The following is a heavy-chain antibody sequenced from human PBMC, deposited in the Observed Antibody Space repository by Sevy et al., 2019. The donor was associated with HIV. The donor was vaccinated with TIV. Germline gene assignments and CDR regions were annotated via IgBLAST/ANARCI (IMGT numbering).Heavy chain of an antibody. CDR1: GGSISTYY. D-gene: IGHD6-13*01. CDR2: IYYSGTT. CDR3: ARDRPPPGIAAAGLFYSDYGMDV. Sequence: SETLSLTCTVSGGSISTYYWSWIRQPPGKGLEWIGYIYYSGTTNYNPSLKSRVTISVDTSKNQISLKLSSVNAADPAVDYCARDRPPPGIAAAGLFYSDYGMDVWGQGTTVTVSS. J-gene: IGHJ6*02. V-gene: IGHV4-59*01.